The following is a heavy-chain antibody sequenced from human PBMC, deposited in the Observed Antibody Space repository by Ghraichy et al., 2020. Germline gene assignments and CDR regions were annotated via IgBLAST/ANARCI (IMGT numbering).Heavy chain of an antibody. CDR2: IKEDGSEK. CDR1: GFTFSSYW. D-gene: IGHD3-3*01. CDR3: ARAPKYYDFWSGYYGPY. V-gene: IGHV3-7*03. Sequence: GGSLRLSCAASGFTFSSYWMSWVRQAPGKGLEWVANIKEDGSEKYYVDSVKGRFTISRDNAKNSLYLQMNSLRAEDTAVYYCARAPKYYDFWSGYYGPYWGQGTLVTVSS. J-gene: IGHJ4*02.